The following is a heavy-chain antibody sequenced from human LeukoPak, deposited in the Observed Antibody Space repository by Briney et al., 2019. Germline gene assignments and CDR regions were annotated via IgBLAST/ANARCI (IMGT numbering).Heavy chain of an antibody. CDR2: IWYDGSNK. CDR1: GFTFSSYG. D-gene: IGHD2-21*02. V-gene: IGHV3-33*01. J-gene: IGHJ4*02. Sequence: PGGSLGLSCAASGFTFSSYGMHWVRQAPGKGLEWVAVIWYDGSNKYYADSVKGRFTISRDNSKNTLYLQMNSLRAEDTAVYYCARDQMHIVVVTAIDYWGQGTLVSVSP. CDR3: ARDQMHIVVVTAIDY.